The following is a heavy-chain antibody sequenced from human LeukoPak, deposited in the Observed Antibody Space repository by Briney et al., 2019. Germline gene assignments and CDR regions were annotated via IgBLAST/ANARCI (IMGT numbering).Heavy chain of an antibody. CDR1: GGAISSSSLY. D-gene: IGHD6-19*01. J-gene: IGHJ5*02. CDR2: IFYSGST. V-gene: IGHV4-39*01. CDR3: ARQGYISGQGFRNNWFDP. Sequence: PSETLSLTCIVSGGAISSSSLYWGWIRQPPGKGLNWIGTIFYSGSTYYNPSLRSRVTMSVDTSKNQFSLRLSSVTAADTAVYYCARQGYISGQGFRNNWFDPWGQGSLVTVSS.